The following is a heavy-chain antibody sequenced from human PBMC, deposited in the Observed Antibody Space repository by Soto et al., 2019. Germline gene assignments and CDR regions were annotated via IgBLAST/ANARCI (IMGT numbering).Heavy chain of an antibody. V-gene: IGHV1-18*01. CDR2: ISTYSGDT. J-gene: IGHJ4*02. D-gene: IGHD6-13*01. CDR1: GYTFFTYD. Sequence: ASVKVSCKASGYTFFTYDISWVRQAPGQGLEWMGWISTYSGDTKYAQKFQGRVTMTTDTSTTTAYLQWSSLEASDSAFYFCARSPRSSPYFDYWGQGALVTVSS. CDR3: ARSPRSSPYFDY.